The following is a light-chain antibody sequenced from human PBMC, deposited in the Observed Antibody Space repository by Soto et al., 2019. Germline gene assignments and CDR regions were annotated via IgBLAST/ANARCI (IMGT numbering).Light chain of an antibody. Sequence: EIVLTQSPATLSLSPGERATLSCRASQSVSSYLAWYQQKPGQAPRLLIYDASNRATGIAARFSGSGSGTDFTRTISSLEPEDFAVYYCQQRSNWPRTFGQGTKLEIK. CDR1: QSVSSY. V-gene: IGKV3-11*01. CDR3: QQRSNWPRT. J-gene: IGKJ2*01. CDR2: DAS.